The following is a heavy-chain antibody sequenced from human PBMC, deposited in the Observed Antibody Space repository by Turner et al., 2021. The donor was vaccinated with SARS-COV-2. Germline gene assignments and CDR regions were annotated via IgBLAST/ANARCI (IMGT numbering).Heavy chain of an antibody. CDR1: GFTFISYA. CDR3: AKGPMYSCGWTAG. Sequence: TASGFTFISYAMSWVRQAPGKGLEWVSAISGSGGSTYYAASVKGRFTISRDNSKNTLYQQMNSLRAEDTAVYYCAKGPMYSCGWTAGWGQGTLVTVSS. CDR2: ISGSGGST. V-gene: IGHV3-23*01. J-gene: IGHJ4*02. D-gene: IGHD6-19*01.